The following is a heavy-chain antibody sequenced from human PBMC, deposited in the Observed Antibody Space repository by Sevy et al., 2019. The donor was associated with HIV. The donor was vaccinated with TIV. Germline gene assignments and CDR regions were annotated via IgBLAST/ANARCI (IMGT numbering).Heavy chain of an antibody. CDR2: ISYDGSNK. D-gene: IGHD5-12*01. V-gene: IGHV3-30-3*01. J-gene: IGHJ4*02. Sequence: GGSLRLSCAASGFTFSSNAMHWVLQAPGKGLEWVAVISYDGSNKYYADSVKGRFTISRDNSKNTLYLQMNSLRAEDTAVYYCASWPTPVATEFDYWGQGTLVTVSS. CDR3: ASWPTPVATEFDY. CDR1: GFTFSSNA.